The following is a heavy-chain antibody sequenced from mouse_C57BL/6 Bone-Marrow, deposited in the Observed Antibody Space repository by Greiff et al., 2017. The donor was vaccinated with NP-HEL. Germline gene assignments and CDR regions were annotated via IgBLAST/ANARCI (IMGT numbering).Heavy chain of an antibody. CDR1: GFTFSSYA. Sequence: VQLEESGGGLVKPGGSLKLSCAASGFTFSSYAMSWVRQTPEKRLEWVATISAGGGYTYYPDNVKGRFTISRDNAKNNLYLQMSHLKSEDTAMYYCARGLRIWYFDDWGTGTTVTVSS. CDR3: ARGLRIWYFDD. D-gene: IGHD1-1*01. V-gene: IGHV5-4*01. CDR2: ISAGGGYT. J-gene: IGHJ1*03.